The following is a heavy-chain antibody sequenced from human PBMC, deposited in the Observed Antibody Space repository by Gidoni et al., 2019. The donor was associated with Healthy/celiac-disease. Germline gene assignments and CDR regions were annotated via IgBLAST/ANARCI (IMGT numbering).Heavy chain of an antibody. J-gene: IGHJ5*02. CDR1: GYSLTSYW. CDR3: ARLGLRDPGPRRFDP. Sequence: EVQLVQSGAEVKKPGASLKLSCKGSGYSLTSYWIGWVRQMPGKGLEWMGIIYPGDSDTRYSPSFQGQVTIAADKSISTAYLQWSSLKASDTAMYYCARLGLRDPGPRRFDPWGQGTLVTVSS. CDR2: IYPGDSDT. V-gene: IGHV5-51*01. D-gene: IGHD6-25*01.